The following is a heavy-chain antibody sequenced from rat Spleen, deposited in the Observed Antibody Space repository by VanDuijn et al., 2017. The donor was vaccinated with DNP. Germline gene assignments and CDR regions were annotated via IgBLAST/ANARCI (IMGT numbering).Heavy chain of an antibody. V-gene: IGHV3-3*01. Sequence: EVQLQESGPGLVKPSQSLSLTCSVTGYSISSSYRWNWIRKFPGNTLEWMGYINSAGSTNYNPSLKSRISITRDTSKNQFFLQVNSVTTEDTATYYCARSSDYGFNVWGQGVMVTVSS. J-gene: IGHJ2*01. CDR2: INSAGST. CDR3: ARSSDYGFNV. CDR1: GYSISSSYR. D-gene: IGHD1-6*01.